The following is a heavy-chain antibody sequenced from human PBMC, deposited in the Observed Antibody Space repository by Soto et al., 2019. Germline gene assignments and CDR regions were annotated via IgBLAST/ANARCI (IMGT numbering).Heavy chain of an antibody. CDR1: GYRCGSYW. CDR3: ARENWYLDL. Sequence: EVQLVESGGGLVQPGGSLRLSCAASGYRCGSYWMSWVRQAPGRGLEWVANIREDGSEKYYVDSVKGRFIISRDNAKNSLHLQMNSLRAEDTAVYYCARENWYLDLWGRGTLVTVSS. J-gene: IGHJ2*01. V-gene: IGHV3-7*05. CDR2: IREDGSEK.